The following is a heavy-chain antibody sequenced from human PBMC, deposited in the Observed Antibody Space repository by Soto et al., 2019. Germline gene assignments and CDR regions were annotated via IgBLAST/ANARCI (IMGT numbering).Heavy chain of an antibody. CDR2: INTYNGNT. D-gene: IGHD3-22*01. J-gene: IGHJ1*01. CDR3: ARERDDNSWSTAENFQY. V-gene: IGHV1-18*01. Sequence: ASVKVSCKTSGYTFPDYGIHWVRQAPGQGLEWMGWINTYNGNTNYAQKLQGRVTMARDTSTSTAYMDLRSLRFDDTALYYCARERDDNSWSTAENFQYWGQGTLVTVSS. CDR1: GYTFPDYG.